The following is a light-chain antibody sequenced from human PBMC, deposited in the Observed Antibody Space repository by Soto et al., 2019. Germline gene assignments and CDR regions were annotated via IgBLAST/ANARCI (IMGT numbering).Light chain of an antibody. Sequence: EIVLTQSPATLSLSPGERATLSCGASQSVSSSYLAWYQQKPGLAPRLLIYDASSRATGIPDRFSGSGSGTDVTLTISRLEPEDFAVYYCQQYGSSPVTFGQGTKVEIK. CDR1: QSVSSSY. CDR3: QQYGSSPVT. V-gene: IGKV3D-20*01. J-gene: IGKJ1*01. CDR2: DAS.